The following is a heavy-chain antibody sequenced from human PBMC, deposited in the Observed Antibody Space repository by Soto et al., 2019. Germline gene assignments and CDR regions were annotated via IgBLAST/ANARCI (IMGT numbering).Heavy chain of an antibody. V-gene: IGHV3-23*01. J-gene: IGHJ3*02. CDR3: AKKDGTDGYYDTFDI. Sequence: PGGSLRLSCAASGFTFSSYSMSWVRQAPGKGLEWVSGFRTSGDGGTTYYADSVKGRFTISRDDSRDTLYLQMNSLRAEDTALYYCAKKDGTDGYYDTFDIWGRGTMVTVSS. CDR2: FRTSGDGGTT. CDR1: GFTFSSYS. D-gene: IGHD3-22*01.